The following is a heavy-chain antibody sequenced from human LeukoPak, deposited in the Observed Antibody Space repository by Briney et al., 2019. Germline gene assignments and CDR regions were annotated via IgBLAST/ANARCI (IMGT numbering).Heavy chain of an antibody. J-gene: IGHJ4*02. CDR1: GFTFSSYA. Sequence: RGSLRLSCAASGFTFSSYAMHWVRQAPGKGLEWVAVISYDGSNKYYADSVKGRFTISRDNSKNTLYLQMNSLRAEDTAVYYCAKDTGSLISRTLDTWGQGTLVTVSS. CDR2: ISYDGSNK. V-gene: IGHV3-30-3*01. D-gene: IGHD1-7*01. CDR3: AKDTGSLISRTLDT.